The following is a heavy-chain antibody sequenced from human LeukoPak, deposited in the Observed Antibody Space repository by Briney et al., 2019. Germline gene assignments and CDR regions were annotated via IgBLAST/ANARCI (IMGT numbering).Heavy chain of an antibody. D-gene: IGHD3-22*01. Sequence: GASVKVSCKASGYTFINFAINWGRQAPGQRPEWMGWINAGNGNTKYSQKFQGRVTMTRDTSISTAYMELSRLRSDDTAVYYCARAGPYYYDSSNAFDIWGQGTMVTVSS. V-gene: IGHV1-3*01. CDR3: ARAGPYYYDSSNAFDI. CDR2: INAGNGNT. CDR1: GYTFINFA. J-gene: IGHJ3*02.